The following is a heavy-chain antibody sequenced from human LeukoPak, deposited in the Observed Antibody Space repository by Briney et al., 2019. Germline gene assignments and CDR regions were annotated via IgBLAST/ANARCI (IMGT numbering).Heavy chain of an antibody. CDR1: GFTFSSYW. D-gene: IGHD1-14*01. V-gene: IGHV3-7*01. Sequence: GGPLRLSCAASGFTFSSYWMHWVRQAPGKGLEWVANIKEDGSEKHYVDSVKGRFTISRENAKNSLHLQMNSLRAEDTAVYYCARDRYFQYWGQGTLVTVSS. J-gene: IGHJ1*01. CDR2: IKEDGSEK. CDR3: ARDRYFQY.